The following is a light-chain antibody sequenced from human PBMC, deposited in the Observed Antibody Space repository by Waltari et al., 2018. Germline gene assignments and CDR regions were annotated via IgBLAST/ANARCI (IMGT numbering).Light chain of an antibody. Sequence: QTVVTQEPSISVSPGGTVTLTCALSSGSVSASFYPSWYQQTPGQAPRTLFYSTNTRLFWVPNRFSGSILGNKAALTIAGAQADDEADYYCVLYMDSGVWVFGGGTKLTVL. V-gene: IGLV8-61*01. CDR1: SGSVSASFY. J-gene: IGLJ3*02. CDR3: VLYMDSGVWV. CDR2: STN.